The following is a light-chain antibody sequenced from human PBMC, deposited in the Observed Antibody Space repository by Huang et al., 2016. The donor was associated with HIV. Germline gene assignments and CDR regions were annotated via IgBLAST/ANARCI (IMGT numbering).Light chain of an antibody. CDR1: HSVSSN. Sequence: ERVMTQSPATLSVAPGERVTLSCRASHSVSSNLAWYQQKPGQAPRLLSHGASTRATGIPARFSVSGSGTECTLAISCLQSEDSGVYFCQQYDNWPLTFGQGTRLEIK. CDR2: GAS. J-gene: IGKJ5*01. CDR3: QQYDNWPLT. V-gene: IGKV3-15*01.